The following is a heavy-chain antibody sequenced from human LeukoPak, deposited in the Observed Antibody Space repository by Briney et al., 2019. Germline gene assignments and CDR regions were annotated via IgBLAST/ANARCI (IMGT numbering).Heavy chain of an antibody. V-gene: IGHV3-48*03. CDR3: ARVDTAMVTAFDY. CDR2: ISSSGSTI. Sequence: GGSLRLSCAASGFTFSIYEINWVRQAPGKGLEWISYISSSGSTIYYADSVKGRFTISRDNSKNSPYLQMNSLRAEDTAVYYCARVDTAMVTAFDYWGQGTLVTVSS. CDR1: GFTFSIYE. D-gene: IGHD5-18*01. J-gene: IGHJ4*02.